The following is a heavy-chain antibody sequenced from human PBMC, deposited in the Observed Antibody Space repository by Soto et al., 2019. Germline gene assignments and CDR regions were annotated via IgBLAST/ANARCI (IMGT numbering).Heavy chain of an antibody. V-gene: IGHV3-53*04. CDR3: AREGRGEYGAFDI. CDR1: WVTGIGHC. CDR2: IYSGGST. D-gene: IGHD4-17*01. J-gene: IGHJ3*02. Sequence: VFLRLSWGVAWVTGIGHCISCIRQAPGKGLEWVSVIYSGGSTYYADSVKGRFTISRHNSKNTLYLQMNSLRAEDTAVYYCAREGRGEYGAFDIWGQGTMVTVSS.